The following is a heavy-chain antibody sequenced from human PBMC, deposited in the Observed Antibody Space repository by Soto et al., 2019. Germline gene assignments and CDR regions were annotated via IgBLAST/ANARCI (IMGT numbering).Heavy chain of an antibody. D-gene: IGHD6-13*01. CDR1: GYIFSDYG. CDR3: AKNSSSDWLDS. Sequence: VQLVQSGAELKMPGASVKVSCKTSGYIFSDYGLTWVPQAPAQGLEWMGWISIYVSYSHSSPRLHGRLIMTTDTSTSTAFMELRNLRIDYTAVYFCAKNSSSDWLDSWGQGTLITVSS. J-gene: IGHJ5*01. CDR2: ISIYVSYS. V-gene: IGHV1-18*01.